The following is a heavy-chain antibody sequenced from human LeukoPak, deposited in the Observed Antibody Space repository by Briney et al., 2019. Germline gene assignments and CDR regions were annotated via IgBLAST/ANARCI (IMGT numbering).Heavy chain of an antibody. V-gene: IGHV4-34*01. CDR3: ARVMIVVANAFDI. J-gene: IGHJ3*02. Sequence: SETLSLTCAVYGGSFSGYYWSWIRQPPGKGLEWIGEITHSGSTNYNPTLKSRVNISVDTSKNQFSLKLHSVTAADTAVYFCARVMIVVANAFDIWGQGTMVTVSS. CDR1: GGSFSGYY. CDR2: ITHSGST. D-gene: IGHD3-22*01.